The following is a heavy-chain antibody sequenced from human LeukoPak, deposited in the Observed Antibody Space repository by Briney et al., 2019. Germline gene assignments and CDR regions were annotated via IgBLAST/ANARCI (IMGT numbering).Heavy chain of an antibody. CDR1: GFTFRDAW. CDR2: IKSKVDGETT. Sequence: GGSLRLSCAASGFTFRDAWMSWVRQAPGKGLEWVGRIKSKVDGETTDYAAPVKGRFTISRDDSKNTVYLQMDNLRSDDSAVYYCGLGSGRSDFDYWGQGTLVTVSS. CDR3: GLGSGRSDFDY. V-gene: IGHV3-15*01. D-gene: IGHD3-10*01. J-gene: IGHJ4*02.